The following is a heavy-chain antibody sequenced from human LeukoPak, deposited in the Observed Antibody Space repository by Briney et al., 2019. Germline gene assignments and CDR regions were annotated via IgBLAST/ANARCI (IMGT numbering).Heavy chain of an antibody. V-gene: IGHV3-30*18. CDR2: ISYDGSNK. Sequence: GGSLRLSCAASGFTFSSYGMHWVRQAPGKGLEWVAVISYDGSNKYYADSVKGRFTISRDNSKNTLYLQMNSLRAEDTAVYYCAKGAASVTPLDYWGQGTLVTVSS. CDR1: GFTFSSYG. J-gene: IGHJ4*02. D-gene: IGHD4-17*01. CDR3: AKGAASVTPLDY.